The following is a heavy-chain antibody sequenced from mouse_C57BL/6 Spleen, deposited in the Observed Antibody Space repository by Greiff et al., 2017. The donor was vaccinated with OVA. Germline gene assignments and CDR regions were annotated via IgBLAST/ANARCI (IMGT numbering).Heavy chain of an antibody. J-gene: IGHJ4*01. Sequence: QVQLQQPGAELVRPGSSVKLSCKASGYTFTSYWMHWVKQRPIQGLEWIGNIDPSDSETHYNQKFKDKATLTVDKSSSTAYMQLSSLTSEDSAVYYCARSKSTTGYAMDYWGQGTSVTVSS. CDR2: IDPSDSET. CDR1: GYTFTSYW. CDR3: ARSKSTTGYAMDY. V-gene: IGHV1-52*01. D-gene: IGHD1-1*01.